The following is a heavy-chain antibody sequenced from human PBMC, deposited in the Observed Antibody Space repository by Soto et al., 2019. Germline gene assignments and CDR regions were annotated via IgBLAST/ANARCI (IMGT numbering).Heavy chain of an antibody. CDR1: GFTFSSYS. V-gene: IGHV3-21*01. CDR3: VRDRPPVDTDYGMDV. CDR2: ISSDSNYI. J-gene: IGHJ6*02. Sequence: EVQLVESGGGLVKPGGSLRLSCAASGFTFSSYSMSWVRQAPGKGLEWVSIISSDSNYIFQPDSVKGRFTISRDNAKTSRDLQMDSLRAEDTAVYYCVRDRPPVDTDYGMDVWGQGTTVTVSS. D-gene: IGHD5-18*01.